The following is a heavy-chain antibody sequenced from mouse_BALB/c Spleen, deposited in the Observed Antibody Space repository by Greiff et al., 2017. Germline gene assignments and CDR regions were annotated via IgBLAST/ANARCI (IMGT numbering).Heavy chain of an antibody. D-gene: IGHD2-4*01. CDR3: ARCDYDWFAY. CDR2: INPSTGYT. CDR1: GYTFTSYW. V-gene: IGHV1-7*01. Sequence: QVQLKQSGAELAKPGASVKMSCKASGYTFTSYWMHWVKQRPGQGLEWIGYINPSTGYTEYNQKFKDKATLTADKSSSTAYMQLSSLTSEDSAVYYCARCDYDWFAYWGQGTLVTVSA. J-gene: IGHJ3*01.